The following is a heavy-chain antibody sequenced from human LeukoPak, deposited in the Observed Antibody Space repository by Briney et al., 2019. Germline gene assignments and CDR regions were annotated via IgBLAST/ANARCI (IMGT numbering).Heavy chain of an antibody. CDR2: ISGSGDRT. J-gene: IGHJ4*02. D-gene: IGHD6-25*01. Sequence: GGSLRLSCAASGFTFSSYAMTWVRQAPGKGLGWVSGISGSGDRTYYADSVKGRFTISRDNSKNTLYLEMNGLTAEDSAVYYCAKDRMAAAGRQDIWNYWGQGTLVTASS. V-gene: IGHV3-23*01. CDR1: GFTFSSYA. CDR3: AKDRMAAAGRQDIWNY.